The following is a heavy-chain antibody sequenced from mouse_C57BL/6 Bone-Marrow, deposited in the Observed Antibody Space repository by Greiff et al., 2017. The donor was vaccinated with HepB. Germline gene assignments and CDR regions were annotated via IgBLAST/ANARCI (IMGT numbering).Heavy chain of an antibody. CDR1: GFTFSSYA. CDR3: TRGGGPAWFAY. D-gene: IGHD1-1*02. V-gene: IGHV5-9-1*02. Sequence: EVMLVESGEGLVKPGGSLKLSCAASGFTFSSYAMSWVRQTPEKRLEWVAYISSGGDYIYYADTVKGRFTISRDNARNTLYLQMSSLKSEETAMYYCTRGGGPAWFAYWGQGTLVTVSA. J-gene: IGHJ3*01. CDR2: ISSGGDYI.